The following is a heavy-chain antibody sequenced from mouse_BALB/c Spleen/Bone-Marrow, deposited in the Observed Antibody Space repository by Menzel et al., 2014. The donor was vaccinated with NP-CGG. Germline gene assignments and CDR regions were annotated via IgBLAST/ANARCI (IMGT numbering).Heavy chain of an antibody. Sequence: VQLQQSGAELVKPGASVKLSCTASGFNIKDTYMHWVKPRPEQGLEWIGRIVPANGNTKYDPKFQGKATITADTTSNADYIHLSSLKSEDTAVYYCAGFGIAREEGYYYAMDYWGQGTSVTGSS. CDR2: IVPANGNT. V-gene: IGHV14-3*02. J-gene: IGHJ4*01. CDR3: AGFGIAREEGYYYAMDY. CDR1: GFNIKDTY. D-gene: IGHD3-1*01.